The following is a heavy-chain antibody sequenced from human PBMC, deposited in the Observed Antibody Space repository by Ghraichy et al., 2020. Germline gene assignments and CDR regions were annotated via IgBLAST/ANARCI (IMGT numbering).Heavy chain of an antibody. Sequence: GGSLRLSCAASGFTFSSYAMSWVRQSPGKRLEWVSAITGNGESTFYADSVKGRFTISRDTSKNMLYMLMSSLRAEDTAVYYCAKVHRYSSAWYGGRAMDAFDIWAQATWVTVSS. CDR2: ITGNGEST. D-gene: IGHD6-19*01. V-gene: IGHV3-23*01. J-gene: IGHJ3*02. CDR3: AKVHRYSSAWYGGRAMDAFDI. CDR1: GFTFSSYA.